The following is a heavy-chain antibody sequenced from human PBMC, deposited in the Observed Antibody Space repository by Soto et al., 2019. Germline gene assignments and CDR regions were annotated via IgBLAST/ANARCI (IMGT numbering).Heavy chain of an antibody. Sequence: SGGSLRLSCAASGFTFSDYYMTWVRQAPGKGLEWVSYISSGGSSIYYADSVKGRFTISRDNAKNSLYLQMNSLRAEDTAMYYCASLAIGTIIRGAPDFWGQGTLVTVS. V-gene: IGHV3-11*01. CDR2: ISSGGSSI. D-gene: IGHD3-10*01. J-gene: IGHJ4*02. CDR3: ASLAIGTIIRGAPDF. CDR1: GFTFSDYY.